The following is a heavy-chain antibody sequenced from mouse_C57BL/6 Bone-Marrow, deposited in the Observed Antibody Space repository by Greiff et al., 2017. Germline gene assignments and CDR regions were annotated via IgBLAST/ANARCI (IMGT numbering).Heavy chain of an antibody. D-gene: IGHD1-1*01. CDR2: IWSGGST. V-gene: IGHV2-4*01. CDR1: GFSLTSYG. J-gene: IGHJ4*01. CDR3: AKREYDGSSQDY. Sequence: QVQLQQSGPGLVQPSQSLSITCTVSGFSLTSYGVHWVRQPPGKGLEWLGVIWSGGSTDYNAAFISRLSISKDNSKSQVIFKMNSLQADDTAIYYCAKREYDGSSQDYWGQGTSVTVSS.